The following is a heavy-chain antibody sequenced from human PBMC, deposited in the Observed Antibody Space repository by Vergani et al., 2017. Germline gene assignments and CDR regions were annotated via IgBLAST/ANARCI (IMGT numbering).Heavy chain of an antibody. J-gene: IGHJ5*02. CDR3: ARDYGSGTPQSRRLLYDIGWFDP. D-gene: IGHD3-10*01. CDR1: GFIFSRYG. Sequence: EVQLVESGGGLVQPGGSLRLSCAGSGFIFSRYGMTWVRQAPGKGLEWVAFIWSKPYGGTTEYAASVKGRFTISRDNANNLVYLQMSSVRADDTAVYYCARDYGSGTPQSRRLLYDIGWFDPWGQGTLVTVSS. CDR2: IWSKPYGGTT. V-gene: IGHV3-48*04.